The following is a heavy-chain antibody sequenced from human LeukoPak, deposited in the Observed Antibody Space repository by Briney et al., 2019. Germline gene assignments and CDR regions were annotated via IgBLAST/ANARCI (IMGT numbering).Heavy chain of an antibody. CDR2: IYYSGSS. D-gene: IGHD3-16*02. CDR1: GGSISSYY. CDR3: ARYVWGSYPTFEDY. Sequence: SETLSLTCTVSGGSISSYYWSWIRQPPGKGLEWIGYIYYSGSSNYNPSLKSRVTISADTSKNQFSLKLSSVTAADTAVYYCARYVWGSYPTFEDYWGQGTLVTASS. J-gene: IGHJ4*02. V-gene: IGHV4-59*01.